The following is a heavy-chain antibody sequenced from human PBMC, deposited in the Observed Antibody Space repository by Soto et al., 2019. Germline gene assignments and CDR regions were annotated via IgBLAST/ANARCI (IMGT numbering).Heavy chain of an antibody. D-gene: IGHD3-16*02. Sequence: SETLSLTCTVSGGSISSYYWSWIRQHPGKGLEWIGYIYYSGSTYYNPSLKSRVTISVDTSKNQFSLKLSSVTAADTAVYYCARVYEYDYVWGSYRVFDYWGQGTLVTVSS. CDR2: IYYSGST. CDR1: GGSISSYY. CDR3: ARVYEYDYVWGSYRVFDY. J-gene: IGHJ4*02. V-gene: IGHV4-59*06.